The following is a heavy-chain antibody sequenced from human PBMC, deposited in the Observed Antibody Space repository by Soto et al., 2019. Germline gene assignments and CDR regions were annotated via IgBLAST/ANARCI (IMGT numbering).Heavy chain of an antibody. V-gene: IGHV1-18*01. CDR1: GYTFTDYG. Sequence: QVPLVQSGAEVKKPGASVRVSCKASGYTFTDYGISWVRQAPGQGLEWMGWIGPYEGVTNHAQTFQGRVTMTVDTATTTADMELRSLRADYTALYYCARCYCSVGSCYTCWHFDLWGPGTLVTVTA. CDR3: ARCYCSVGSCYTCWHFDL. CDR2: IGPYEGVT. D-gene: IGHD2-15*01. J-gene: IGHJ2*01.